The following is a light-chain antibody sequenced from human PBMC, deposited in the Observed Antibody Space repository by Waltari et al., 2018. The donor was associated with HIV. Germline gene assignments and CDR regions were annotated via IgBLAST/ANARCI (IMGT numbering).Light chain of an antibody. CDR3: QVWDRPSDQWV. V-gene: IGLV3-21*01. Sequence: YVLTQPPSVLVAPGDMARLPCGGNNIGNIGVHWYQLKSGQAPLLFMFDNVDRPSRITERCSGSISGFTATLAISRVEPGDEAVYYCQVWDRPSDQWVFGGGTTLIV. CDR2: DNV. J-gene: IGLJ3*02. CDR1: NIGNIG.